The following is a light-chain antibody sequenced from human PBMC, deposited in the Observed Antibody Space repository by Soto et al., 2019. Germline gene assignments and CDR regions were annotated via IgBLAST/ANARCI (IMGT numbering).Light chain of an antibody. Sequence: DIQMTQSPSTMSASVGDRVTITCRASQSIGTWLAWYQQKPGKAPKLVIYKASSLESGVPSRFSGSGSGTEFTLTISSLQPDDFATYYCQQYNGYSYTFGQGTKLDIK. V-gene: IGKV1-5*03. CDR2: KAS. CDR3: QQYNGYSYT. J-gene: IGKJ2*01. CDR1: QSIGTW.